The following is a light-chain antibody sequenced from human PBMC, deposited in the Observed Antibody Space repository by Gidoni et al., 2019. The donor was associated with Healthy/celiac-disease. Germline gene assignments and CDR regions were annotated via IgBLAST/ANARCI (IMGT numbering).Light chain of an antibody. J-gene: IGKJ1*01. Sequence: AIRMAQAPSSFSASTGDRGTITCRASQGISSYLAWYQQKPGKASKLLIYAAATLQSGVPSMFRGSGSGTDFTITISCLQAEDFATYYWQQYYSYPWTFGQGTKVEIK. CDR3: QQYYSYPWT. CDR1: QGISSY. CDR2: AAA. V-gene: IGKV1-8*01.